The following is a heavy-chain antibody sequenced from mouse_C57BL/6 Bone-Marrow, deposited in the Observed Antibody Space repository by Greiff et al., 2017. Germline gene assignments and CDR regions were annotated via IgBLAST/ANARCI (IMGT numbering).Heavy chain of an antibody. CDR3: ARVGYYGSSYERAYYFDY. D-gene: IGHD1-1*01. CDR2: IGPGSGST. CDR1: GYTFTDYY. Sequence: VHLVESGAELVKPGASVKISCKASGYTFTDYYINWVKQRPGQGLEWIGKIGPGSGSTYYNEKFKGKATLTADKSSSTAYMQLSSLTSEDSAVYFCARVGYYGSSYERAYYFDYWGQGTTLTVSS. V-gene: IGHV1-77*01. J-gene: IGHJ2*01.